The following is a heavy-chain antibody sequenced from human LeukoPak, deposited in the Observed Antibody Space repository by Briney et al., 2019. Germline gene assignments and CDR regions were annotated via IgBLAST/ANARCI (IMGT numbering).Heavy chain of an antibody. J-gene: IGHJ4*02. CDR1: GYTFTSYD. CDR2: MNPNSGNT. CDR3: ARHPTTIAAAGNDY. Sequence: ASVKVSCKASGYTFTSYDISWVRQATGQGLEWMGWMNPNSGNTGYAQKFQGRVTMTRNTSISTAYMELSSLRSEDTAVYYCARHPTTIAAAGNDYWGQGTLVTVSS. V-gene: IGHV1-8*01. D-gene: IGHD6-13*01.